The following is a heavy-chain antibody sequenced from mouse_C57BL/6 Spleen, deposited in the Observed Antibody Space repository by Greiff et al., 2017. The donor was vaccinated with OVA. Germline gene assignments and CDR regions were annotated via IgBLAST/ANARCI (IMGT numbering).Heavy chain of an antibody. D-gene: IGHD1-1*01. CDR1: GYAFSSSW. J-gene: IGHJ4*01. V-gene: IGHV1-82*01. CDR2: IYPGDGDT. Sequence: QVQLKQSGPELVKPGASVKISCKASGYAFSSSWMNWVKQRPGKGLEWIGRIYPGDGDTNYKGKFTGKATLTTDNSSSTAYMPLRSLTSEDSAVYFCARSGPITTVVATPYAMDYWGQGTSVTVSS. CDR3: ARSGPITTVVATPYAMDY.